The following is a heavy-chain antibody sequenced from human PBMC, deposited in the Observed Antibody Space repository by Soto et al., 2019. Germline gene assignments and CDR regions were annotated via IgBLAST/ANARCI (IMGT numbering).Heavy chain of an antibody. Sequence: ASVKVSCKASGYTFTGYYMHWVRQAPGQGLEWMGWINPNSGGTNYAQKFQGWVTMTRDTSISTAYMELSRLRSDDTAVYYCARDSGYSSSAPDAFDIWGQGTMVIVSS. CDR2: INPNSGGT. CDR3: ARDSGYSSSAPDAFDI. D-gene: IGHD6-6*01. V-gene: IGHV1-2*04. CDR1: GYTFTGYY. J-gene: IGHJ3*02.